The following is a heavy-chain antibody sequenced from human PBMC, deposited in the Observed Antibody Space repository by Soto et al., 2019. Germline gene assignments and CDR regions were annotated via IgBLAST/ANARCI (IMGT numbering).Heavy chain of an antibody. V-gene: IGHV3-33*01. CDR3: ARDEHMIGGVGYGMDV. Sequence: QVQLVESGGGVVQPGGSLRLSCTASGFTLSNVGMHWVRQAPGKGLEWVAIIWYDGSKKVYGDSVKGRFTISRDTSKNTLYLQMNNVIAEDTAVYYCARDEHMIGGVGYGMDVWGQGTTVTVSS. D-gene: IGHD3-16*01. CDR1: GFTLSNVG. J-gene: IGHJ6*02. CDR2: IWYDGSKK.